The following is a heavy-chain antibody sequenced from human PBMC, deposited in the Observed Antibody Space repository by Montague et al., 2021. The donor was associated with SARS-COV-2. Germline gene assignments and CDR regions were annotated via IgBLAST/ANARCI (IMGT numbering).Heavy chain of an antibody. D-gene: IGHD3-16*01. Sequence: TLSLTCTVSGGSINSITYYWSWIRQPAGKGLEWIGRIDSGGYNNYNPSLKSRVTMSMDTSRYQFLLNLTSLTAADTAVYYCARVLGKVTDSWGPGTLVTVSS. CDR3: ARVLGKVTDS. CDR1: GGSINSITYY. J-gene: IGHJ5*01. CDR2: IDSGGYN. V-gene: IGHV4-61*02.